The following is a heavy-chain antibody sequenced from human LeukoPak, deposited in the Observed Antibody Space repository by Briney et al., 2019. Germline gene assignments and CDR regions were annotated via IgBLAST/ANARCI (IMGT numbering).Heavy chain of an antibody. D-gene: IGHD3-3*01. CDR1: GFIVSSNY. V-gene: IGHV3-66*01. CDR3: VSGSLQSGYNFDY. J-gene: IGHJ4*02. CDR2: ISNDGRT. Sequence: GGSLRLSCAASGFIVSSNYMSWVRQAPEKGLEWLSVISNDGRTYYADSVKGRFTISRDNSKNTLYLQMNSLRVEDTAVYYCVSGSLQSGYNFDYWGQGALVTVSS.